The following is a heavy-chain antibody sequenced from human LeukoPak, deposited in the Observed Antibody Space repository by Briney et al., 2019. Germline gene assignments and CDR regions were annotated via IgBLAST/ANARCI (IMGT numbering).Heavy chain of an antibody. CDR3: TRRRYYDPVGLDF. V-gene: IGHV4-4*07. D-gene: IGHD3-22*01. CDR2: IYTSGST. Sequence: SKTLSLTCNVSGGSISNYYWSWIRQPAGKGLELIGRIYTSGSTNYNPSLKSRVTLSADTSKNQFSLKLTSVTAADTAVYYCTRRRYYDPVGLDFWGRGTLATVSS. J-gene: IGHJ4*02. CDR1: GGSISNYY.